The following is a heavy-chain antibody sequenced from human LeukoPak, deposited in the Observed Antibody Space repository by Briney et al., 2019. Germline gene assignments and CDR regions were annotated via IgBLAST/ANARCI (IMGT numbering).Heavy chain of an antibody. CDR3: ARRIGGANNFDN. J-gene: IGHJ4*02. CDR1: GFTFSSYA. V-gene: IGHV3-23*01. Sequence: GGSLRPSCAASGFTFSSYAMSWVRQAPGKGLEWVSVTSGSGGTTYYADSVKGRFTISRDNTKDTLYLQMNSLRDEDTAVYYCARRIGGANNFDNWGQGTLVTVSS. CDR2: TSGSGGTT. D-gene: IGHD1-26*01.